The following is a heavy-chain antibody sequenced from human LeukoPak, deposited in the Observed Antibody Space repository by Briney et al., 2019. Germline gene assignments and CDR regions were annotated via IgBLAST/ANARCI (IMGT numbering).Heavy chain of an antibody. J-gene: IGHJ6*02. CDR1: GFTFDDYT. Sequence: GGSLRLSCAASGFTFDDYTMHWVRQAPGKGLEWVSLISWDGGSTYYADSVKGRFTISRDNSKNSLYLQMNSLRAEDTALYYCAKDMGSGIRFYYYGMDVWGQGTTVTVSS. CDR2: ISWDGGST. D-gene: IGHD2-21*02. CDR3: AKDMGSGIRFYYYGMDV. V-gene: IGHV3-43*01.